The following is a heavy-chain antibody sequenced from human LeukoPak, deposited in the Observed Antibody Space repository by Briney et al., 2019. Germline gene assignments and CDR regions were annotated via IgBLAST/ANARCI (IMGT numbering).Heavy chain of an antibody. J-gene: IGHJ5*02. CDR1: GGSISNFY. CDR2: IYASGTT. V-gene: IGHV4-4*07. CDR3: ARDHLTYYYGSGSYGWFDP. D-gene: IGHD3-10*01. Sequence: PSETLSLACSVSGGSISNFYWSWTRQPAGKGLEWIGRIYASGTTNYNPSLKSRVTMSVDTSKNQFSLKLSSVTAADTAVYYCARDHLTYYYGSGSYGWFDPWGQGTLVTVSS.